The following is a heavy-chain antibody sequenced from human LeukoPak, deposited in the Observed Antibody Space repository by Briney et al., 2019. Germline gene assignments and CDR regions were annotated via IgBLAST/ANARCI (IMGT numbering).Heavy chain of an antibody. CDR3: ARDPNCSGGSCYELVGY. V-gene: IGHV3-30*19. CDR1: GFTFSSCG. Sequence: GGSLRLSCAASGFTFSSCGMHWVRQAPGKGLGWVAVIWYDGSNKYYADSVKGRFTISRDNSKNTLYLQMNSLRAEDTAVYYCARDPNCSGGSCYELVGYWGQGTLVTVSS. D-gene: IGHD2-15*01. J-gene: IGHJ4*02. CDR2: IWYDGSNK.